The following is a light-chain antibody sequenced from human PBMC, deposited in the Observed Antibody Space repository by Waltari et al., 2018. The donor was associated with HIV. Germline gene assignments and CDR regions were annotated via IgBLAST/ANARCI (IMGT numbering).Light chain of an antibody. CDR2: LGS. Sequence: EILMTQSPLSLPVTPGETASISCRSNQSLLHSNGYNDLDWYLQKPGQSPQLLIYLGSNRASGVPDRFRGSGSGTDFTLKIRRVEAEDVGVYYCMQALQSPLTFGQGTKVEIK. CDR1: QSLLHSNGYND. V-gene: IGKV2-28*01. CDR3: MQALQSPLT. J-gene: IGKJ1*01.